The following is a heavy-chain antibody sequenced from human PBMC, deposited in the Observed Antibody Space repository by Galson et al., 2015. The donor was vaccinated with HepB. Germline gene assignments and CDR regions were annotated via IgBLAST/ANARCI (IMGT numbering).Heavy chain of an antibody. V-gene: IGHV3-21*01. CDR3: AREKSTVTTNAYAMDV. CDR2: ISTSSNYI. J-gene: IGHJ6*02. D-gene: IGHD4-17*01. Sequence: SLRLSCAASGFTFSSYSMNWVRQAPGKGLEWVSSISTSSNYIYYADSVKGRFTISRDNAKNSLYLQMNSLRAEDTAVYYCAREKSTVTTNAYAMDVWGQGTTVTVSS. CDR1: GFTFSSYS.